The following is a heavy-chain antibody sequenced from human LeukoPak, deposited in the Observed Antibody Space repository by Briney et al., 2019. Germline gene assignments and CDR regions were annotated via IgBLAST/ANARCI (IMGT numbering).Heavy chain of an antibody. J-gene: IGHJ4*02. CDR2: IKQDGSEK. Sequence: GGSLRLSCAASGFTFSSYWMSWVRHAPGKGLEWVANIKQDGSEKYYVDSVKGRFTISRDNAKNSLYLQMNSLRAEDTAVYYCARESSGYYSDYWGQGTLVTVSS. CDR1: GFTFSSYW. V-gene: IGHV3-7*01. D-gene: IGHD3-22*01. CDR3: ARESSGYYSDY.